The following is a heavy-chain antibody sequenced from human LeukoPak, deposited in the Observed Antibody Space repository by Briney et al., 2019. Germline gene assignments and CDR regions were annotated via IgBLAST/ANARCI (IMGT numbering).Heavy chain of an antibody. V-gene: IGHV4-30-2*01. D-gene: IGHD3-22*01. CDR3: ASGSYYDTSAYILDS. Sequence: TLPLTCSVSGGSLSSGHDSWRWIPQPRGKGLEWIGYVYHSQGTYYNPSLKSPVTISIDRSKHPFSLKLRSVTAAETAVYYCASGSYYDTSAYILDSWSQGTLVTASS. J-gene: IGHJ4*02. CDR2: VYHSQGT. CDR1: GGSLSSGHDS.